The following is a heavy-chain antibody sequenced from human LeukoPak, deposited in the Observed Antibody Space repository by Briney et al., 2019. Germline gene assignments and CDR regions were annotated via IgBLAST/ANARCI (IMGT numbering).Heavy chain of an antibody. Sequence: PGGSLRLSCAASGFTFSSYSMNWVRQAPGKGLEWVSYISSSSSTIYYADSVKGRFTISRDNAKNSLYLQMNSLRAEDTAVYYCAGLEDFSGYYYVDAFDIWGQGTMVTVSS. V-gene: IGHV3-48*01. J-gene: IGHJ3*02. CDR3: AGLEDFSGYYYVDAFDI. CDR2: ISSSSSTI. CDR1: GFTFSSYS. D-gene: IGHD3-22*01.